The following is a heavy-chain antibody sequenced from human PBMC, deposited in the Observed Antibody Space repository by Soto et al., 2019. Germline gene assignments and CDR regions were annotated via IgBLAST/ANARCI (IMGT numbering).Heavy chain of an antibody. D-gene: IGHD6-13*01. Sequence: QVQLVQSGAEVKKPGASVKVSCKASGYTFTSYDINWVRQATGQGLEWMGWMNPNSGNTGYAQKFQGRVTMTRNTSISTAYMEVSSLRSEDTAVYSCARTGSSWDGNWFDPWGQGTLVTVSS. V-gene: IGHV1-8*01. CDR2: MNPNSGNT. CDR3: ARTGSSWDGNWFDP. CDR1: GYTFTSYD. J-gene: IGHJ5*02.